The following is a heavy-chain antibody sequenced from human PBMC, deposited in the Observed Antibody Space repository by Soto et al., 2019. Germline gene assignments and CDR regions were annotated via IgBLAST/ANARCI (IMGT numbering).Heavy chain of an antibody. CDR3: ARDQELGITIFGVEYYYYYMDV. D-gene: IGHD3-3*01. CDR2: IGSSSNSI. V-gene: IGHV3-48*01. J-gene: IGHJ6*03. CDR1: RFTFSTYS. Sequence: AGSLRLSCAASRFTFSTYSMTWVRQAPGKGLEWISYIGSSSNSIYYADSVKGRFTISRDNGKNSLYLQMNSLRAEDTAVYYCARDQELGITIFGVEYYYYYMDVWGKGTTVTVSS.